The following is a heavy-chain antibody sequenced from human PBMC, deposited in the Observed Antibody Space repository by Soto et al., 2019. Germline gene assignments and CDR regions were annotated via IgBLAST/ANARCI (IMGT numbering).Heavy chain of an antibody. CDR3: VIIDRSRVGATPIVVFDYGMDV. V-gene: IGHV3-64D*08. CDR1: GFTFSSYA. CDR2: ISSNGGST. Sequence: GGSLRLSCSASGFTFSSYAMHWVRQAPGKGLEYVSAISSNGGSTYYADSVKGRFTISRDNSKNTLYLQMSSLRAEDTAVYYCVIIDRSRVGATPIVVFDYGMDVWGQGTTVTVSS. D-gene: IGHD1-26*01. J-gene: IGHJ6*02.